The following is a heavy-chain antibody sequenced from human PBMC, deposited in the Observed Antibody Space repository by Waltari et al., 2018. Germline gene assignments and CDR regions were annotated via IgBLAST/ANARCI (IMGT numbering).Heavy chain of an antibody. D-gene: IGHD6-6*01. CDR2: IFPADSHT. CDR1: GYTFTSNW. CDR3: ARQSSQSLDY. V-gene: IGHV5-51*01. Sequence: EVQLVQSGAEVKKPGESLKISCKASGYTFTSNWIVWVRQLPGKGLEWMGIIFPADSHTRYSPSCQGQVTISVDKSVSTAYLQWSSLKASDTAMYYCARQSSQSLDYWGQGTLVTVSS. J-gene: IGHJ4*02.